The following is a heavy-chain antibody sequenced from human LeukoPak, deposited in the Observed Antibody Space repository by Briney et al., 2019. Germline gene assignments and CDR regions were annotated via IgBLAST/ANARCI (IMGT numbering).Heavy chain of an antibody. D-gene: IGHD1-26*01. Sequence: GASVKVSCKVSGYTLTELSMHWVRQAPGKGLAWMGGFDPEDGETIYAQKFQGRVTITADKSTSTAYMELSSLRSEDTAVYYCARDRISQWDPTYYFDYWGQGTLVTVSS. CDR2: FDPEDGET. CDR3: ARDRISQWDPTYYFDY. J-gene: IGHJ4*02. CDR1: GYTLTELS. V-gene: IGHV1-24*01.